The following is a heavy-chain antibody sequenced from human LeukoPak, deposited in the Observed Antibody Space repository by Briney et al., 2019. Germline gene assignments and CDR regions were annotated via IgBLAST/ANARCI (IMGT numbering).Heavy chain of an antibody. J-gene: IGHJ6*02. Sequence: LPGGSLRLPCAASGFTFSSYWMSWVRQAPGKGLEWVANIKQDGSEKYYVDSVKGRFTISRDNAKNSLYLQMNSLRAEDTAVYYCARGTSYYPEYYYYGMDVWGQGTTVTVSS. CDR1: GFTFSSYW. CDR2: IKQDGSEK. V-gene: IGHV3-7*01. D-gene: IGHD3-10*01. CDR3: ARGTSYYPEYYYYGMDV.